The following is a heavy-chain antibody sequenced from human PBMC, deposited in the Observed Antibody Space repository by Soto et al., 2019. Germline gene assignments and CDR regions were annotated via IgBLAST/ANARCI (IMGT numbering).Heavy chain of an antibody. CDR2: INPNSGGT. Sequence: GASVKVSCKASGYTVTGYYMHWVRQAPGQGLEWMGWINPNSGGTNYAQKFQGWVTMTRDTSISAAYMELSRLRSDDTAVYYCARGIYDINDAFDIWGQGTMVTVSS. V-gene: IGHV1-2*04. J-gene: IGHJ3*02. CDR3: ARGIYDINDAFDI. D-gene: IGHD3-9*01. CDR1: GYTVTGYY.